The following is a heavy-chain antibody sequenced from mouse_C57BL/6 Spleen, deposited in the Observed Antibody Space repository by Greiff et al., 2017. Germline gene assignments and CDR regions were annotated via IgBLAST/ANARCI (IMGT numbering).Heavy chain of an antibody. V-gene: IGHV1-64*01. CDR2: IHPNSGST. CDR1: GYTFTSYW. Sequence: QVQLKQPGAELVKPGASVKLSCKASGYTFTSYWMHWVKQRPGQGLEWIGMIHPNSGSTNYNEKFKSKATLTVDKSSSTAYMQLSSLTSEESAVYYCGAYYSNYGAMDYWGQGTSVTVSS. CDR3: GAYYSNYGAMDY. D-gene: IGHD2-5*01. J-gene: IGHJ4*01.